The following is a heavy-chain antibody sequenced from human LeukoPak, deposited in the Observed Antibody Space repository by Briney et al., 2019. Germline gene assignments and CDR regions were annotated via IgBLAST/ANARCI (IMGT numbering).Heavy chain of an antibody. CDR1: GFTFSSYS. CDR2: ISSSSTI. V-gene: IGHV3-48*01. D-gene: IGHD6-13*01. Sequence: PGGSLRLSCAASGFTFSSYSMNWVRQAPGKGLEWVSYISSSSTIYYADSVKGRFTISRDNAKNSLYLQMNSLRAEDTAVYYCARDYSRSSTGFDYWGQGTLVTVSS. J-gene: IGHJ4*02. CDR3: ARDYSRSSTGFDY.